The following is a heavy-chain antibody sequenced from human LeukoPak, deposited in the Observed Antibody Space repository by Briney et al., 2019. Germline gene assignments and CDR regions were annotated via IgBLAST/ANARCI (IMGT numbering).Heavy chain of an antibody. CDR1: GGSFSGYY. V-gene: IGHV4-34*01. Sequence: SETLSLTCAVYGGSFSGYYWSWIRQPPGKGLEWLGEIDHSGSNNYNPSLKSRVSISVDTSKNQFSLKLSSVTAAETAVYYCARADSSSLSYGMDVWGQGTTVTVSS. CDR3: ARADSSSLSYGMDV. J-gene: IGHJ6*02. CDR2: IDHSGSN. D-gene: IGHD6-13*01.